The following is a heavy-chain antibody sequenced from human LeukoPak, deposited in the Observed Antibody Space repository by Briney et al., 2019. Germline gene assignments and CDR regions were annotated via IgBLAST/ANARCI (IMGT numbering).Heavy chain of an antibody. Sequence: PGGSLRLSCAASGFTFSSYSMNWVRQAPGKGLEWVSSISSSSSYIYYADSVKGRFTISRDNAKNSLYLQMNSLRAEDTAVYYCARELRYYDFSTPQSPWAFDIWGQGTMVTVSS. V-gene: IGHV3-21*01. D-gene: IGHD3-3*01. CDR3: ARELRYYDFSTPQSPWAFDI. J-gene: IGHJ3*02. CDR2: ISSSSSYI. CDR1: GFTFSSYS.